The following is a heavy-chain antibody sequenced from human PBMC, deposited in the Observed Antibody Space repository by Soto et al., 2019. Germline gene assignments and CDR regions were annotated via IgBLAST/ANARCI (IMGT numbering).Heavy chain of an antibody. CDR3: AKDMGWNDAFDI. V-gene: IGHV3-9*01. CDR2: ISWNSGSI. Sequence: EVQLVESGGGLVQPGRSLRLSCAASGFTFDDYAMHWVRQAPGKGLEWVSGISWNSGSIGYADSVKGRFTISRDNAKNSVYLHMNSLRAEDTALYSCAKDMGWNDAFDIWGQGTMVTVSS. CDR1: GFTFDDYA. J-gene: IGHJ3*02. D-gene: IGHD1-1*01.